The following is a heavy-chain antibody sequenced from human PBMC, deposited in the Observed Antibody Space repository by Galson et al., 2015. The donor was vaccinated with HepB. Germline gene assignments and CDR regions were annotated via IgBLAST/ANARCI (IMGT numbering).Heavy chain of an antibody. V-gene: IGHV3-23*01. CDR1: GFTFSTCA. J-gene: IGHJ5*01. CDR3: AKDASPLHWFDS. CDR2: MNRGGNT. Sequence: SLRLSCAASGFTFSTCAMTWVRQAPGKGLEWVSTMNRGGNTYYADSVKGRLTISRDNSKNTLYVQMNSLKAEDTAVYYCAKDASPLHWFDSWGQGALVTVSS.